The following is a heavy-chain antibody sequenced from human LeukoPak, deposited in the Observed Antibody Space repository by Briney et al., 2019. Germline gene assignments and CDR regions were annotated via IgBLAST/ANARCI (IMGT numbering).Heavy chain of an antibody. Sequence: GASVKVSCKVSGYTLTELSMHWVRQAPGKGREWMGGFDPEDGETIYAQKFQGRVTMTEDTSTDTAYMELSSLRSEDTAVYYCAIGLAYGSSPGYFDYWGQGTLVTVSS. CDR1: GYTLTELS. D-gene: IGHD6-6*01. V-gene: IGHV1-24*01. J-gene: IGHJ4*02. CDR2: FDPEDGET. CDR3: AIGLAYGSSPGYFDY.